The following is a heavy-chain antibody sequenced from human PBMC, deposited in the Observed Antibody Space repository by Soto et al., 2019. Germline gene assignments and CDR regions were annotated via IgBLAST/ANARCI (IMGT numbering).Heavy chain of an antibody. Sequence: GGSLRLSCAASGFTFSDAWMNWVRQAPGKGLEWVGRFISKSNGGTIDYATPVKGRFTVSRDDSKNTLYLQMNSLMTEDTAVYYCTTDRSGSFDNWGQGTLVTVSS. CDR2: FISKSNGGTI. CDR1: GFTFSDAW. CDR3: TTDRSGSFDN. V-gene: IGHV3-15*07. J-gene: IGHJ4*02.